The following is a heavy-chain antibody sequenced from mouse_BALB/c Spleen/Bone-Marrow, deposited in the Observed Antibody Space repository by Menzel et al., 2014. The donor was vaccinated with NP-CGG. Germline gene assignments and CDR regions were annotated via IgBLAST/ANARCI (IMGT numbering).Heavy chain of an antibody. Sequence: VKLVESGPGLVAPSQSLSITCTVSGFSLTSYDVHWVRQPPGKGLEWLGVIWAGGSTNYNSALMSRLSISKDNSKSQVFLKMNSLQTDDTAMYYCAREGGYYYGSRVAWFAYWGQGTLVTVSA. CDR1: GFSLTSYD. CDR3: AREGGYYYGSRVAWFAY. V-gene: IGHV2-9*02. CDR2: IWAGGST. J-gene: IGHJ3*01. D-gene: IGHD1-1*01.